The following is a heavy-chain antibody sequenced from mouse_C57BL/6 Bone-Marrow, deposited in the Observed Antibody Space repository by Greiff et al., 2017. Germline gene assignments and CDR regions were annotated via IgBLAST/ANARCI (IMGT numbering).Heavy chain of an antibody. J-gene: IGHJ4*01. CDR3: ARSDRGAMDY. Sequence: VQLVESGAELARPGASVKLSCKASGYTFTSYGISWVKQRTGQGLEWIGEIYPRSGNTYYNEKFKGKATLTADKSSSTAYMELRSLTSEDSAVYFYARSDRGAMDYWGQGTSVTVSS. D-gene: IGHD3-1*01. CDR2: IYPRSGNT. CDR1: GYTFTSYG. V-gene: IGHV1-81*01.